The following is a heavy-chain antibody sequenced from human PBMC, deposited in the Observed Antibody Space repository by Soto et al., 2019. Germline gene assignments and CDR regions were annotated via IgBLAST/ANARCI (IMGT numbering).Heavy chain of an antibody. CDR1: GGSFSGYY. CDR3: ARVMVEGMITFGGVIAHMDV. J-gene: IGHJ6*03. V-gene: IGHV4-34*01. CDR2: INHSGST. D-gene: IGHD3-16*02. Sequence: QVQLRQWGAGLLKPSETLSLTCAVYGGSFSGYYWSWIREPPGKGLERVGEINHSGSTNYNPSLKSRVTISVDTSKNQFSLKLSSVTAADTAVYYCARVMVEGMITFGGVIAHMDVWGKGTTVTVSS.